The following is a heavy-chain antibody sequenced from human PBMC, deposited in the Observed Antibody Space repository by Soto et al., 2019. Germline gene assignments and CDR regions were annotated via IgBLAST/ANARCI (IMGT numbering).Heavy chain of an antibody. CDR1: GFTFSSYS. CDR3: AMLNSILYGMDV. Sequence: GGSLRLSCGAAGFTFSSYSMNWVRQAPGKGLEWVSYISGSSVSIYYADSVKGRFTVSRDNAQNSLFLEMNSLRDEDTAVYYCAMLNSILYGMDVWGLGNTATVPS. CDR2: ISGSSVSI. D-gene: IGHD2-21*01. J-gene: IGHJ6*02. V-gene: IGHV3-48*02.